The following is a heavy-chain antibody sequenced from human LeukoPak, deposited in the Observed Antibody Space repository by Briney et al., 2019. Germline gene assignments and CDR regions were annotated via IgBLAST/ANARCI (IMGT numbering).Heavy chain of an antibody. D-gene: IGHD5-18*01. V-gene: IGHV4-59*01. CDR1: GGSISSYY. CDR2: IYYSGST. Sequence: SETLSLTCTVSGGSISSYYWSWIRQPPGKGLEWIGYIYYSGSTNYNPSLKSRVTISVDTSKNQFSLKLSSVTAADTAVYYCARERLGYSYGSDYYYYMDVWGKGTTVTVSS. J-gene: IGHJ6*03. CDR3: ARERLGYSYGSDYYYYMDV.